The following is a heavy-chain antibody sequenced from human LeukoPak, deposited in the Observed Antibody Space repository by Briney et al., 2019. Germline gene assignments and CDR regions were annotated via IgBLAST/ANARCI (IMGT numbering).Heavy chain of an antibody. CDR1: GFTVSSNY. V-gene: IGHV3-66*02. D-gene: IGHD3-22*01. Sequence: GGSLRLSCAASGFTVSSNYMSWVRQAPGKGLEWVSVIYSGGSTYYADSVKGRFTTSRDNSKNTLYLQMNSLRAEDTAVYYCAREGGYYDSSGYYYTDWGQGTLVTVSS. CDR2: IYSGGST. CDR3: AREGGYYDSSGYYYTD. J-gene: IGHJ4*02.